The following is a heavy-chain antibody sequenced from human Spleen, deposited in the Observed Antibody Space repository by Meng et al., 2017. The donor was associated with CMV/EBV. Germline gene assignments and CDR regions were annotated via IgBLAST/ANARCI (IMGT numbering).Heavy chain of an antibody. V-gene: IGHV3-74*01. D-gene: IGHD2/OR15-2a*01. CDR2: VSPDGKKS. Sequence: GESLKISCAASGFTFSSYWMHWVRQVPGKGLVWLSRVSPDGKKSNIAGSVRARFAVSRDNAKNTLDLQMKSLRPDDTALYYCTTRRGQNFAFDFWGQGTLVTVSS. J-gene: IGHJ4*02. CDR3: TTRRGQNFAFDF. CDR1: GFTFSSYW.